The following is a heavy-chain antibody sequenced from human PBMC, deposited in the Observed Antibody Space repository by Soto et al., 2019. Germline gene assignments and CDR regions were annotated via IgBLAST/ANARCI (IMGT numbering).Heavy chain of an antibody. CDR1: GGSFSGYY. J-gene: IGHJ4*02. Sequence: QVQLQQWGAGLLKPSETLSLTCAVYGGSFSGYYWSWIRQPPGKGLEWIGEINHSGSTNYNPSLKSRVTXSXDRXKNQFSLKLSSVTAADTAVYYCARGDYGSGSYYDYWGQGTLVTVSS. CDR2: INHSGST. D-gene: IGHD3-10*01. CDR3: ARGDYGSGSYYDY. V-gene: IGHV4-34*01.